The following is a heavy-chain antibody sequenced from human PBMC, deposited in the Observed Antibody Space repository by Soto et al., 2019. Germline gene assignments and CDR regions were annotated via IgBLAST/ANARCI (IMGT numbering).Heavy chain of an antibody. J-gene: IGHJ4*02. CDR2: ISTNSRYI. CDR1: GFNFSDYY. V-gene: IGHV3-11*06. CDR3: ARGLGGSYYIAY. D-gene: IGHD3-10*01. Sequence: QVQLVESGGGLVKPGGSLRLSCAVSGFNFSDYYMTWIRQAPGKGLEWISYISTNSRYIKYADSIKGRFTISRDNAKNTLFQQMTSLRAEETAIYYCARGLGGSYYIAYWGQGTLVTVSS.